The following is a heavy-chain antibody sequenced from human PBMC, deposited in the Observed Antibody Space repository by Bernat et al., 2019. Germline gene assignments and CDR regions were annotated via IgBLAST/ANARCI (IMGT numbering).Heavy chain of an antibody. CDR3: ARGRPLVAEPYFDY. Sequence: EVQLVESGGGLVQPGGSLRLSCAASGFTFSSYAMHWVRQAPGKGLEYVSAISSNGGSTYYANSVKGRFAISRDNSKNTLYLQMGSLRAEDMAVYYCARGRPLVAEPYFDYWGQGTLVTVSS. CDR2: ISSNGGST. J-gene: IGHJ4*02. D-gene: IGHD2-15*01. V-gene: IGHV3-64*01. CDR1: GFTFSSYA.